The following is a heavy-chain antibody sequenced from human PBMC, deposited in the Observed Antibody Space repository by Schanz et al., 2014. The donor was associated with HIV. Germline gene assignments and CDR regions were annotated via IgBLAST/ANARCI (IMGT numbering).Heavy chain of an antibody. CDR2: ISHNENER. CDR3: AKDAARIYYDILTGPFDS. V-gene: IGHV3-30*18. CDR1: GFTLSSYG. J-gene: IGHJ4*02. Sequence: QVRLVESGGGVVQPGRSLRLSCEASGFTLSSYGMHWVRQAPGKGLEWVAVISHNENERFYINSVKGRFTISRDNAKNSLYLQMNSLRGEDTALYYCAKDAARIYYDILTGPFDSWGQGTLVTVSS. D-gene: IGHD3-9*01.